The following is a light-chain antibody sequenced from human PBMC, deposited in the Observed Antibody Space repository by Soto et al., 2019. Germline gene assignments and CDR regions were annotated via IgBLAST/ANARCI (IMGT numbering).Light chain of an antibody. CDR1: QSISGW. Sequence: DIHMTESPSTLSASVGYRVTITCRASQSISGWLDWYQHKPGKAPKLLIYDVSSLGSGVPSRFSGSGSGTEFTLTISSLQPDDFATYYCQQYNSYSGTFGQGTQVDIK. CDR3: QQYNSYSGT. CDR2: DVS. V-gene: IGKV1-5*01. J-gene: IGKJ1*01.